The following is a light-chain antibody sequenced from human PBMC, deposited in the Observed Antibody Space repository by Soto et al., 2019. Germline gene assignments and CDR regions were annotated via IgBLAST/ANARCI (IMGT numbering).Light chain of an antibody. V-gene: IGKV3D-15*01. CDR2: GAS. J-gene: IGKJ5*01. CDR1: QSVSSN. Sequence: EIVLTQSPGTLSLSPGERATLSCRASQSVSSNLAWYQQKPGLAPRLLIYGASTRATGIPARFSGSGSGTEFTLSISSLQSEDFAVYYCQQYNNWPPITFGQGTRLEIK. CDR3: QQYNNWPPIT.